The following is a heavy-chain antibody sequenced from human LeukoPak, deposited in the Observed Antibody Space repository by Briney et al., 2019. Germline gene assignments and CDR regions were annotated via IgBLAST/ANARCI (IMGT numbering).Heavy chain of an antibody. CDR1: GFTFSNSA. V-gene: IGHV3-23*01. CDR2: LSGSGITT. J-gene: IGHJ4*02. CDR3: ARDGINYYDSSGYFDY. Sequence: PGGSLRLSCAASGFTFSNSAMSWVRQAPGKGLEWVSTLSGSGITTYYADSVKGRFTISRDNSKNTLYLQMNSLRAEDTAVYYCARDGINYYDSSGYFDYWGQGTLVTVSS. D-gene: IGHD3-22*01.